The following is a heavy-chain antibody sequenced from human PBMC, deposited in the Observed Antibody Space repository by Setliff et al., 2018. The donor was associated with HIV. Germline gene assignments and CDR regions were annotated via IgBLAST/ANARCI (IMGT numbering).Heavy chain of an antibody. CDR3: ARTSPLYSRTFDAFDI. D-gene: IGHD6-13*01. CDR1: GYTFNNYY. J-gene: IGHJ3*02. CDR2: INPSDNRT. Sequence: EASVKVSCKASGYTFNNYYMHWVRQAPGQGLEWMGIINPSDNRTHYAQKFQGRVTMTRDTSTSTVYMELSSLRSEDTAVYYCARTSPLYSRTFDAFDIWGQGTMVTVSS. V-gene: IGHV1-46*02.